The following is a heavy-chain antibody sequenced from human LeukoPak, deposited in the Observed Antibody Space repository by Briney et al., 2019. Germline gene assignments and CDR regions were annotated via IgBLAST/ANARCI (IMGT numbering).Heavy chain of an antibody. D-gene: IGHD6-19*01. Sequence: PSETLSLTCAVYGGSFSGYYWSWIRQPPGKGLEWIGEINHSGSTNYTPSLKSRVTISVDTSRDQFSLKLSSVIAADTAVYYCARGLRSRAGVDYWGQGTLVTVSS. CDR3: ARGLRSRAGVDY. V-gene: IGHV4-34*01. J-gene: IGHJ4*02. CDR2: INHSGST. CDR1: GGSFSGYY.